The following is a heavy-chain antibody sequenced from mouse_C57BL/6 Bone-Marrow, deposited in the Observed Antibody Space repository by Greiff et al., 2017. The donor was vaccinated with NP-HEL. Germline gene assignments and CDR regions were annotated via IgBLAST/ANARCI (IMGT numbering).Heavy chain of an antibody. CDR3: ARGGYYGSFWYFDV. CDR1: GFSLTSYA. D-gene: IGHD1-1*01. Sequence: VKLVESGPGLVAPSQSLSITCTVSGFSLTSYAISWVRQPPGKGLEWLGVIWTGGGTNYNSALKSRLSISKDNSKSQVFLKMNSLQTDDTARYYCARGGYYGSFWYFDVWGTGTTVTVSS. CDR2: IWTGGGT. J-gene: IGHJ1*03. V-gene: IGHV2-9-1*01.